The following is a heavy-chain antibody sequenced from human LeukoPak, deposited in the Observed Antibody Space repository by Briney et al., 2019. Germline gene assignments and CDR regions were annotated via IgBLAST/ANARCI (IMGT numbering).Heavy chain of an antibody. J-gene: IGHJ6*03. D-gene: IGHD3-22*01. CDR1: GFTFSSYA. CDR2: VSGSGGST. Sequence: GGSLRLSCAASGFTFSSYAMSWVRQAPGKGLERVSAVSGSGGSTYYADSVKGRFTISRDNSKNTLYLQMNSLRAEDTAVYYCAKGETYYYDSSGYPAPLYYYYYMDVWGKGTTVTVSS. V-gene: IGHV3-23*01. CDR3: AKGETYYYDSSGYPAPLYYYYYMDV.